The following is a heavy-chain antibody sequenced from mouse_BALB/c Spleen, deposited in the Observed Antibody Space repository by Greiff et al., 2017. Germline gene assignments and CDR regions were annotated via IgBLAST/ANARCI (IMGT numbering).Heavy chain of an antibody. V-gene: IGHV5-6-3*01. D-gene: IGHD1-2*01. CDR2: INSNGGST. CDR1: GFTFSSYG. J-gene: IGHJ2*01. Sequence: EVKLMESGGGLVQPGGSLKLSCAASGFTFSSYGMSWVRQTPDKRLELVATINSNGGSTYYPDSVKGRFTISRDNAKNTLYLQMSSLKSEDTAMYYCARNYGYPYYFDYWGQGTTLTVSS. CDR3: ARNYGYPYYFDY.